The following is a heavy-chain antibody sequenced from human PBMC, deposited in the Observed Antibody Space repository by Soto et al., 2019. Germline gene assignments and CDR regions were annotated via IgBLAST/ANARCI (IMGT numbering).Heavy chain of an antibody. CDR3: AKFSYTLGGFIVGALDY. Sequence: ASVKVSCKASGYTFTSYGISWVRQAPGQGLEWMGWISAYNGNTHYPQKLQGRVTMPTATSTSTPHMQLRTLPSADKAGHHCAKFSYTLGGFIVGALDYGGQGAGVTVS. CDR2: ISAYNGNT. CDR1: GYTFTSYG. J-gene: IGHJ4*02. V-gene: IGHV1-18*04. D-gene: IGHD3-16*01.